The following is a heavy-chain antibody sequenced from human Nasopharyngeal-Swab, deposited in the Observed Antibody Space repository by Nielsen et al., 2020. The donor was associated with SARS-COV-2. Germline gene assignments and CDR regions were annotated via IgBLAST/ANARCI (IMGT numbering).Heavy chain of an antibody. D-gene: IGHD3-3*01. CDR2: IYTSGST. CDR3: ARAGDAYDFWSGYPDYYGMDV. CDR1: GGSITSGSYY. V-gene: IGHV4-61*02. J-gene: IGHJ6*02. Sequence: TLSRTCTVSGGSITSGSYYWSWIRQPAGKGLEWIGRIYTSGSTNYNPSLKSRVTISVDTSKNQFSLKLSSVTAADTAVYYCARAGDAYDFWSGYPDYYGMDVWGQGTTVTVSS.